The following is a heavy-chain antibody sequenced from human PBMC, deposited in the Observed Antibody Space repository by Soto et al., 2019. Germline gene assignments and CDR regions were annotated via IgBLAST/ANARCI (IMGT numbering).Heavy chain of an antibody. CDR1: GGSISTTFYY. D-gene: IGHD2-21*01. CDR3: ARHPINDHNHPEEVNF. J-gene: IGHJ4*02. Sequence: QLLLQESGPGLVKPSETLSLTCIVSGGSISTTFYYWGWVRQPPGKGLDWIGGVYYNGKTYYNPSLKSRVSISVDTSNKEFSLKLDSLTATDTAVYYCARHPINDHNHPEEVNFWGQGTLVTVSS. V-gene: IGHV4-39*01. CDR2: VYYNGKT.